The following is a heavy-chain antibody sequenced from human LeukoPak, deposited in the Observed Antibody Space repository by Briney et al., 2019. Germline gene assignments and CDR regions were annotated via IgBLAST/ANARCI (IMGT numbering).Heavy chain of an antibody. CDR1: GFTFSNAW. D-gene: IGHD6-19*01. CDR3: TTEHEYSSGWDY. CDR2: IKSKTDGGTT. J-gene: IGHJ4*02. V-gene: IGHV3-15*07. Sequence: GGSLRLSCAASGFTFSNAWMNWVRQAPGKGLEWVGRIKSKTDGGTTDYAAPAKGRFTISRDDSKNTLYLQMNSLKTEDTAVYYCTTEHEYSSGWDYWGQGTLVTVSS.